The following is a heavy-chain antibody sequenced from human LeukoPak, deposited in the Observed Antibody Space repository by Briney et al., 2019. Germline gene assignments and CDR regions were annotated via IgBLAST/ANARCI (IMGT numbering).Heavy chain of an antibody. V-gene: IGHV4-59*01. J-gene: IGHJ4*02. CDR2: IYYSGST. CDR1: GGPISSYY. D-gene: IGHD3-22*01. Sequence: PSETLSLTCTVSGGPISSYYWSWIRQPPGKGLEWIGYIYYSGSTNYNPSLKSRVTISVDTSKNQFSLKLSSVTAADTAVYYCARDDYDGSGYPYFDYWGQGTLLTVSS. CDR3: ARDDYDGSGYPYFDY.